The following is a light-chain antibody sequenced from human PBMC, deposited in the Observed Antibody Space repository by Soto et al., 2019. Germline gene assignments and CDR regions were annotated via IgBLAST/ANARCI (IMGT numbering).Light chain of an antibody. Sequence: VLTQSPATLSLSPGERATLSCRASQTVSSFLAWYQQKPGQAPRLLIHDSSDRATGIPARFSGSGSGTDFTLTISSLEPEDVAVYYCQQRSTWPLTFGGGPRVEI. CDR1: QTVSSF. CDR2: DSS. V-gene: IGKV3-11*01. J-gene: IGKJ4*01. CDR3: QQRSTWPLT.